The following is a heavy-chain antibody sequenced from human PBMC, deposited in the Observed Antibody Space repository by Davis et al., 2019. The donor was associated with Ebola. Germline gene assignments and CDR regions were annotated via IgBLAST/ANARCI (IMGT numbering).Heavy chain of an antibody. Sequence: SETLSLTCTVSGGSISSSSYYWGWIRQPPGKGLEWIGSIYYSGSTYYNPSLKSRVTISVDTSKKQFSLKLSSVTAADTAVYYCARWIQLWLSSSGMDVWGQGTTVTVSS. V-gene: IGHV4-39*01. CDR3: ARWIQLWLSSSGMDV. CDR2: IYYSGST. D-gene: IGHD5-18*01. CDR1: GGSISSSSYY. J-gene: IGHJ6*02.